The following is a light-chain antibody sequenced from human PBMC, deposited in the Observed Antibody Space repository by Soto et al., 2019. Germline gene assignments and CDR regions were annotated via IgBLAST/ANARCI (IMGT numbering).Light chain of an antibody. Sequence: EIVMTQSPATLSVFPGARATLSCTASQSVSGNLAWYQQKPGQAPRLLIYGASTRATGIPARFSGSGSGTEFTLTISSLQSEDFAVYYCLQYNRWSGCTFGQGTKVEIK. J-gene: IGKJ1*01. CDR2: GAS. CDR3: LQYNRWSGCT. V-gene: IGKV3-15*01. CDR1: QSVSGN.